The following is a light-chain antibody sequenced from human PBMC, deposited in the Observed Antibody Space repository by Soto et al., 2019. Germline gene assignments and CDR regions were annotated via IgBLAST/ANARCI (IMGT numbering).Light chain of an antibody. J-gene: IGKJ4*01. CDR3: QQAFSFPLT. Sequence: DIQMTQSPSSVSASVGDRVTITCRASQVIGTWLAWFQQRPGKAPKLLISAASSLRSGVPTRFSGSGSGTDFSPTISSLQPEDFATYYCQQAFSFPLTFGGGTKVDIK. CDR1: QVIGTW. V-gene: IGKV1-12*01. CDR2: AAS.